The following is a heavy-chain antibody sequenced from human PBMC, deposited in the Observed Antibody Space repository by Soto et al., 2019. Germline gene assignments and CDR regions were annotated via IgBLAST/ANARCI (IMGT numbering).Heavy chain of an antibody. Sequence: PGGSLRLSCAASGFSFSSFGMNWVRQAPGKGLEWVSYISPSGSDMYYADSVKGRFTISRDNAKNSLYLQMNSLRDEDTTVFYCASDGFYWGQGTLVTSPQ. J-gene: IGHJ4*02. CDR3: ASDGFY. CDR1: GFSFSSFG. D-gene: IGHD3-10*01. V-gene: IGHV3-48*02. CDR2: ISPSGSDM.